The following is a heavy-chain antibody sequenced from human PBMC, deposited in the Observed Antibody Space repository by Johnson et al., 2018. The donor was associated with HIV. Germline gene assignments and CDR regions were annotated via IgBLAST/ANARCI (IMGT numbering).Heavy chain of an antibody. CDR1: QFIFSNYY. J-gene: IGHJ3*02. D-gene: IGHD2-2*01. CDR2: NPNGDST. V-gene: IGHV3-25*03. CDR3: ARSGYCTTSSCTDDAFDI. Sequence: VQLVESGGGLAKPAWSPRLSCAASQFIFSNYYMNCVRQAPGNGLELVGQVNPNGDSTYLIDSGKDRFNTSRDKAKNTLYLQMNSLRAEDTAVYYCARSGYCTTSSCTDDAFDIWGQGTMVTVSS.